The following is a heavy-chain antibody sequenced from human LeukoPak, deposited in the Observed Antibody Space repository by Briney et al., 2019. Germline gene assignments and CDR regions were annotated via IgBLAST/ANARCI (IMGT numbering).Heavy chain of an antibody. Sequence: PSETLSLTCTVSGGSISSYYWSWIRQPPGKGLEWIGYIYYSGSTNYNPSLKSRVTISVDTSKNQFSLKLSSVTAADTAVYYCARGWEYSSSWYSYPFFDYWGQGTLVTVSS. CDR3: ARGWEYSSSWYSYPFFDY. CDR2: IYYSGST. CDR1: GGSISSYY. J-gene: IGHJ4*02. V-gene: IGHV4-59*12. D-gene: IGHD6-13*01.